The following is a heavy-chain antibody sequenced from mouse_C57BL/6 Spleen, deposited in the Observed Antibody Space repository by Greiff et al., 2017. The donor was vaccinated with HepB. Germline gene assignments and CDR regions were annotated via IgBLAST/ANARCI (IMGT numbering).Heavy chain of an antibody. Sequence: QVQLPPPGAELVRPGSSLKLSCKASGYTFTSYWRHWVQQRPLQGLEWIGNIVPSDSDTHYNQKFKDKATLTVDKSSSTAYMQLSSLTSEDSAVDYCARADGNSPFAYWGQGTLVTVSA. D-gene: IGHD2-1*01. CDR3: ARADGNSPFAY. J-gene: IGHJ3*01. CDR2: IVPSDSDT. CDR1: GYTFTSYW. V-gene: IGHV1-52*01.